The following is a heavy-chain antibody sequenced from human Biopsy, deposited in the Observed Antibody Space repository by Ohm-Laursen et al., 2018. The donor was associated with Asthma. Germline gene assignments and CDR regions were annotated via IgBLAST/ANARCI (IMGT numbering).Heavy chain of an antibody. V-gene: IGHV4-31*03. CDR1: GDSITSGGCC. Sequence: TLSLTCPVSGDSITSGGCCWNWIRQHPGKGLEWIGYIHHSGTSYFNPSLKSRVSFSRDTSKNQFSLRLSSVTAADTEMYYCARIPRRSGSYFVDYWGQGTLVTVSS. J-gene: IGHJ4*02. D-gene: IGHD3-22*01. CDR2: IHHSGTS. CDR3: ARIPRRSGSYFVDY.